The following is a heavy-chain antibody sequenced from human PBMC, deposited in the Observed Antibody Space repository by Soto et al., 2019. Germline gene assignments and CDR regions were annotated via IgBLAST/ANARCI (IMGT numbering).Heavy chain of an antibody. Sequence: GGSLRLSCAAAEFTFRSYAMSWVRQAPGKGLEWVSSIDGSGDNAYYADSAKGRFSISRDNSKNTLSLQMNSLSAEDTAIYYCAKALGPKLRFLYMDVWGQGTTGTVSS. D-gene: IGHD3-3*01. CDR3: AKALGPKLRFLYMDV. J-gene: IGHJ6*02. CDR2: IDGSGDNA. CDR1: EFTFRSYA. V-gene: IGHV3-23*01.